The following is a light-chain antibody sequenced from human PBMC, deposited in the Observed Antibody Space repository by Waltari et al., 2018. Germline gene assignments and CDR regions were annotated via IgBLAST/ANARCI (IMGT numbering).Light chain of an antibody. CDR3: QHYESLPVT. CDR2: HAS. Sequence: ELVLTQSPGTLSLSPGERATLSCRASHSISKYLAWYQQKPGQAPRLLIYHASSRAAGIPDRFSGSGSGTDFSLTISRLEPEDFAVYYCQHYESLPVTFGQGTKVEIK. CDR1: HSISKY. V-gene: IGKV3-20*01. J-gene: IGKJ1*01.